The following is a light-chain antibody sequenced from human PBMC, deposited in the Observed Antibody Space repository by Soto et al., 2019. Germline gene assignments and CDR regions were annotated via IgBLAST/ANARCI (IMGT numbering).Light chain of an antibody. CDR2: AAS. CDR3: QQYGYSSWT. J-gene: IGKJ1*01. V-gene: IGKV3-20*01. Sequence: EIVLTQSPGTLSLSPGERATLSCRASQSVDIKYLAWYQQKPGQAPRILIFAASSRATGIPDRFSGSGSGTDFTLTISRLEPGDFAVYYCQQYGYSSWTFGQGTKVEIK. CDR1: QSVDIKY.